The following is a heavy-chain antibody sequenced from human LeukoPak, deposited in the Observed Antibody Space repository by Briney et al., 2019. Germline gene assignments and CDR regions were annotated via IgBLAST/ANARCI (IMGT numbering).Heavy chain of an antibody. D-gene: IGHD3-22*01. CDR2: INPNSGGT. V-gene: IGHV1-2*02. CDR1: GYTFTGYY. CDR3: AKPYYYDSSGYYYYYYYGMGV. J-gene: IGHJ6*02. Sequence: ASVKVSCKASGYTFTGYYMHWVRQAPGQGLEWMVWINPNSGGTNYAQKFQGRVTMTRDTSISTAYMELSRLRSDDTAVYYCAKPYYYDSSGYYYYYYYGMGVWGQGTTVTVSS.